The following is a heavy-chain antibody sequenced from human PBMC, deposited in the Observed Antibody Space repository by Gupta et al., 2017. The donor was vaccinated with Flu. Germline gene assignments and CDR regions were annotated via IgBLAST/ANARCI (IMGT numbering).Heavy chain of an antibody. CDR2: IGTSGHT. J-gene: IGHJ4*02. Sequence: VRLVESGGALVKPGGSLRLSCGVSGFSFDQYPVNWVRQAPGKGLQWVSSIGTSGHTYHADSVRGRFAISRDYATSSVYLQMNSLRPEDTAVYYCARGTQWLIPIDYWGQGILVTVSS. V-gene: IGHV3-69-1*01. CDR1: GFSFDQYP. CDR3: ARGTQWLIPIDY. D-gene: IGHD6-19*01.